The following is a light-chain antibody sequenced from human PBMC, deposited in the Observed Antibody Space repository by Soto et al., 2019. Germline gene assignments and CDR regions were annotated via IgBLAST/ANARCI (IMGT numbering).Light chain of an antibody. CDR3: QQNYNIPRT. CDR1: QSISSY. V-gene: IGKV1-39*01. CDR2: ASS. Sequence: DIQMTQSPSSLSASVGGRVTIACRASQSISSYLNWYQQKPGKAPKHLIYASSTLQSGVPSRFTGSGSGTDFTLTISSLQPEDFATYYCQQNYNIPRTFGQGTKVEIK. J-gene: IGKJ1*01.